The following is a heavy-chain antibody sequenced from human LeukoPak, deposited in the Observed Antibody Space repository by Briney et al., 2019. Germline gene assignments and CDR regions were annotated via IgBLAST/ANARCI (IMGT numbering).Heavy chain of an antibody. CDR2: ITWNRDNI. Sequence: LTGGSLRLSCTVSGFTFDDYAMHWVRHTPGKGLEWVAGITWNRDNIGYGDSVEGRFTISRDNVKNVLYLQMNSLGPEDTALYYCAKDLSSAITSALVLDVWGQGTTVIVS. CDR3: AKDLSSAITSALVLDV. V-gene: IGHV3-9*01. D-gene: IGHD3-22*01. CDR1: GFTFDDYA. J-gene: IGHJ6*02.